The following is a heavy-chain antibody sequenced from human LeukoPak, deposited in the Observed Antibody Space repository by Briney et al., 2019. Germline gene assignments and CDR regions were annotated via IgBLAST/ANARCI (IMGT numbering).Heavy chain of an antibody. Sequence: GGSLRLSCAASGFTLSDYYMSWIRQAPGKGLEWVSYSSSSGSTIYYAGSVKGRFAISRDNAKNSLYLQMNSLRAEDTAVYYCARRRDFIDYWGQGTLVTVSS. CDR2: SSSSGSTI. J-gene: IGHJ4*02. V-gene: IGHV3-11*01. CDR1: GFTLSDYY. CDR3: ARRRDFIDY. D-gene: IGHD3/OR15-3a*01.